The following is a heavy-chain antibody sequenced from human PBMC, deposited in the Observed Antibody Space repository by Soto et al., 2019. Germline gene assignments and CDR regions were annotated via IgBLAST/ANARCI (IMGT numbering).Heavy chain of an antibody. J-gene: IGHJ4*02. V-gene: IGHV3-48*03. CDR2: ISSSGSTI. Sequence: LRLSCAASGFTFSSYEMNWVRQAPGKGLEWVSYISSSGSTIYYADSVKGRFTISRDNAKNSLYLQMNSLRAEDTAVYYCARVSGPYPFDYWGQGTLVTVSS. CDR3: ARVSGPYPFDY. D-gene: IGHD3-10*01. CDR1: GFTFSSYE.